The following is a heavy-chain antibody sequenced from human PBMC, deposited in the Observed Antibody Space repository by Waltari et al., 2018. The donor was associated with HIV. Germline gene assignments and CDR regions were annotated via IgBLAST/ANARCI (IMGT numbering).Heavy chain of an antibody. CDR2: IYYSGST. CDR3: ARQQYCSGGSCPYNWFDP. D-gene: IGHD2-15*01. J-gene: IGHJ5*02. V-gene: IGHV4-39*01. Sequence: QLQLQESGPGLVKPSETLSLTCTVSGGSLSSSSYYWGWIRQPPGTGLEWIGSIYYSGSTYYNRSLKSRVTISIDTSKNQFSLKLSSVTAADTAVYYCARQQYCSGGSCPYNWFDPWGQGTLVTVSS. CDR1: GGSLSSSSYY.